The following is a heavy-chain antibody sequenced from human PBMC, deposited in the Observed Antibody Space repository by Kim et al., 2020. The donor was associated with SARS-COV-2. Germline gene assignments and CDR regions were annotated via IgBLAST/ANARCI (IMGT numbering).Heavy chain of an antibody. Sequence: SETLSLTCTVSGGSISSYYWSWIRQPPGKGLEWIGYIYYSGSTNYNPSLKSRVTITVDTSKNQSPLKLISVTAADTAVYYCSQLGTNWFDPWGQGTLVTV. CDR2: IYYSGST. J-gene: IGHJ5*02. CDR3: SQLGTNWFDP. D-gene: IGHD7-27*01. V-gene: IGHV4-59*01. CDR1: GGSISSYY.